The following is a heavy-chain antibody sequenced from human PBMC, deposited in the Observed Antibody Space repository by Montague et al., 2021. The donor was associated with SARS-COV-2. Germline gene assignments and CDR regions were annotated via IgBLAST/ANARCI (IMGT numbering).Heavy chain of an antibody. D-gene: IGHD3-3*01. Sequence: SLRLSCAASGFTFSNYAMSWVRQAPGKGLEWVSLIYSGGSSTYYADSVKGRFTISRDNSKNTLYLQMNSLRAEDTAVYYCAKDPHYDFWSGYYLHYWGQGTLVTVSS. J-gene: IGHJ4*02. CDR3: AKDPHYDFWSGYYLHY. CDR1: GFTFSNYA. V-gene: IGHV3-23*03. CDR2: IYSGGSST.